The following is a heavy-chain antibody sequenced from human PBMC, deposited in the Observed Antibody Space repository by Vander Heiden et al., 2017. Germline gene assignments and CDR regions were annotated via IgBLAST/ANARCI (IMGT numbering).Heavy chain of an antibody. V-gene: IGHV4-30-2*06. Sequence: QLQLQESGSGLVKPSQTLSLTCTTSGGSIRSGGYSWSWIRQSPGRGLEWLAYIYHGAHTYSNPSLRSRITISVDGSKNQFSLNLTAVTAADTAVYYCARSGGGDFYYYGMDVWGQGTTVTVSS. CDR3: ARSGGGDFYYYGMDV. CDR2: IYHGAHT. CDR1: GGSIRSGGYS. D-gene: IGHD3-16*01. J-gene: IGHJ6*02.